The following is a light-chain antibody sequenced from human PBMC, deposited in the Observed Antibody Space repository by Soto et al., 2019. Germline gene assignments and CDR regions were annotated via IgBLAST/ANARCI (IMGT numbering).Light chain of an antibody. J-gene: IGKJ1*01. V-gene: IGKV1-5*03. Sequence: QMTQSPSTLSASEGDRVTISCRASQSVSIWLAWYQQKPGRAPKLLIYRSSILESGVPSRFSGSGSGTEFTLTISSLQPDDFATYYCQQFNTSPWTFGQGTKVDIK. CDR3: QQFNTSPWT. CDR1: QSVSIW. CDR2: RSS.